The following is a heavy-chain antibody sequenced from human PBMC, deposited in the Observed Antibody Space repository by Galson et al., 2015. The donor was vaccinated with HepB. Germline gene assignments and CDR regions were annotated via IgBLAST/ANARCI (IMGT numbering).Heavy chain of an antibody. Sequence: SVKVSCKASGYTFTSYGISWVRQAPGQGLEWMGWISAYNGNTNYAQKLQGRVTMTTDTSTSTAYMELRSLRSDDTAVYYCARARAVAGTGDFDYWGQGTLVTVSS. CDR1: GYTFTSYG. D-gene: IGHD6-19*01. CDR3: ARARAVAGTGDFDY. J-gene: IGHJ4*02. V-gene: IGHV1-18*04. CDR2: ISAYNGNT.